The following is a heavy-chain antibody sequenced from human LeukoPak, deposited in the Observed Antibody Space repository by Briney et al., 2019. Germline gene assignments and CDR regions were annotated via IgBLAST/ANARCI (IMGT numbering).Heavy chain of an antibody. CDR1: GGSISSYY. CDR3: ARSDGDRGWFDP. D-gene: IGHD4-17*01. V-gene: IGHV4-4*07. J-gene: IGHJ5*02. CDR2: IYTSGST. Sequence: SETLSLTCTVSGGSISSYYWSWIRQPAGKGLEWIGRIYTSGSTNYNPSLKSRVTISIDTSKNQFSLKLSSVTAADTAVYCCARSDGDRGWFDPWGQGTLVTVSS.